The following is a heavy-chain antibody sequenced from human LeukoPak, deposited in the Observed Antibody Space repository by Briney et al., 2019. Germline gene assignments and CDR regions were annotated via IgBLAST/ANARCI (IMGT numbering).Heavy chain of an antibody. Sequence: SETLSLTCAVYGGSFSGYYWSWIRQPPGKGLEWIGEINHSGSTNYNPSLKSRVTISVDTSKNQFSLKLSSVTAADTAVYYCASHGYCSSTSCPDPWGFDYWGQGTLVTVSS. CDR2: INHSGST. V-gene: IGHV4-34*01. J-gene: IGHJ4*02. CDR3: ASHGYCSSTSCPDPWGFDY. D-gene: IGHD2-2*03. CDR1: GGSFSGYY.